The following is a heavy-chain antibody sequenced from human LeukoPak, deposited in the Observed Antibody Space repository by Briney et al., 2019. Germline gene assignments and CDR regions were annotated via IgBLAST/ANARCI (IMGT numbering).Heavy chain of an antibody. Sequence: SETLSLTCTVSGGSISNYYWSWDRQPPGKGLEWIGYIYYSGSTNYNPSLKSRVTISVDTSKNQFSLKLSSVTAADTAVYYCASGGSYYNWFDPWGQGTLVTVSS. CDR1: GGSISNYY. D-gene: IGHD3-22*01. V-gene: IGHV4-59*01. CDR3: ASGGSYYNWFDP. J-gene: IGHJ5*02. CDR2: IYYSGST.